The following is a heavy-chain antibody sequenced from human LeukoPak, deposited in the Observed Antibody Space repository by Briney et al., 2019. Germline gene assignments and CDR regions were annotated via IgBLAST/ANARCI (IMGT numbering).Heavy chain of an antibody. CDR3: ARDPGIAATP. Sequence: ASVKVSCKASGYTFTGYYMHWVRQAPGQGLEWMGWINPNSGGTNYAQKFQGRVTMTRDTSISTAYMELSSLRSDDTAVYYCARDPGIAATPWGQGTLVTASS. J-gene: IGHJ5*02. CDR1: GYTFTGYY. V-gene: IGHV1-2*02. D-gene: IGHD6-13*01. CDR2: INPNSGGT.